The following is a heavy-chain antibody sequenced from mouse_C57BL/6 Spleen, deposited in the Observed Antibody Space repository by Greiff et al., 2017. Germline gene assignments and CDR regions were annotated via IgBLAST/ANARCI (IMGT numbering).Heavy chain of an antibody. CDR2: IYPGDGDT. D-gene: IGHD3-2*02. J-gene: IGHJ2*01. CDR3: ARDGEHDSSGYDFDY. Sequence: QVQLQQSGPELVKPGASVKISCKASGYAFSSSWMNWVKQRPGKGLEWIGRIYPGDGDTNYNGKFKGKATLTADKSSSTAYMQLSSLTSEDSAVYFCARDGEHDSSGYDFDYWGQGTTLTVSS. V-gene: IGHV1-82*01. CDR1: GYAFSSSW.